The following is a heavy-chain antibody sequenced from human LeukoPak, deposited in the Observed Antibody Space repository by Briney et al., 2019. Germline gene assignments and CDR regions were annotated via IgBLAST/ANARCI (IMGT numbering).Heavy chain of an antibody. CDR1: GFTVSSNY. V-gene: IGHV3-53*05. CDR2: IYSGGST. Sequence: GGSLRLSCAASGFTVSSNYMSWVRQAPGKGLEWVSVIYSGGSTYYADSVKGRFTISRDTFENTVYLQMNNLRIEDTATYFCSRGLDWYTYFVDYWGQGTVVTVSS. CDR3: SRGLDWYTYFVDY. D-gene: IGHD3-9*01. J-gene: IGHJ4*02.